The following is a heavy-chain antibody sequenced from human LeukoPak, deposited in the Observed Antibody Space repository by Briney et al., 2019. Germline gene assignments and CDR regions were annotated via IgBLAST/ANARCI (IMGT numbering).Heavy chain of an antibody. CDR3: ARGLTVGATGEWAFDI. CDR2: MYIVGNT. CDR1: GFTVSNNY. Sequence: GGSLRLSCAASGFTVSNNYMTWVRQAPGKGLEWVSVMYIVGNTYYADFVKGRFTISRDNFKNTLHLQMNSLRVEDTALYYCARGLTVGATGEWAFDIWGQGTMVTVSS. D-gene: IGHD1-26*01. J-gene: IGHJ3*02. V-gene: IGHV3-66*01.